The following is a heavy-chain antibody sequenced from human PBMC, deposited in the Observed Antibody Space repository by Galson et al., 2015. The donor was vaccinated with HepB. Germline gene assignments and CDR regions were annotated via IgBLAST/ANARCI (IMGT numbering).Heavy chain of an antibody. V-gene: IGHV3-23*01. CDR3: AKEGTISRYSSGWWEFDY. CDR2: ISGSGGST. CDR1: GFTFSSYA. Sequence: SLRLSCAASGFTFSSYAMSWVRQAPGKGLEWVSAISGSGGSTYYADSVKGRFTISRDNSKDTLYLQMNSLRAEDTAVYYCAKEGTISRYSSGWWEFDYWGQGTLVTVSS. J-gene: IGHJ4*02. D-gene: IGHD6-19*01.